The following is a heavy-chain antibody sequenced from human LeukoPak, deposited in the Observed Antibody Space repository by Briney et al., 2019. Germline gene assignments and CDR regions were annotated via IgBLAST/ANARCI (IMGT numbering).Heavy chain of an antibody. D-gene: IGHD3-3*01. CDR2: IRGSGGST. V-gene: IGHV3-23*01. J-gene: IGHJ6*02. Sequence: GPSPRLSCAAAGFTFSSSAIRSVSHQAREWLGWVSSIRGSGGSTYDAGSVKGRFTITRDNSKITLYLQMNSLRAEDTAVYYGARVRITIFGVVTPYGMDVWGQGTTVTVSS. CDR1: GFTFSSSA. CDR3: ARVRITIFGVVTPYGMDV.